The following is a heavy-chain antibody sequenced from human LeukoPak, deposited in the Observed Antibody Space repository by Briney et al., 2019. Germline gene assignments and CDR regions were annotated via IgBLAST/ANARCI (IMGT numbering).Heavy chain of an antibody. D-gene: IGHD3-22*01. CDR2: ISAYNGNT. Sequence: ASVKVSCKASGYTFTSYGISWVRQAPGQGLEWMGWISAYNGNTNYAQKLQGRVTMTTDTSTSTAYMELRSLRSDDTAVYYCARATYYYDSSGYYLHDAFDIWGQGTMVTVSS. J-gene: IGHJ3*02. CDR1: GYTFTSYG. V-gene: IGHV1-18*01. CDR3: ARATYYYDSSGYYLHDAFDI.